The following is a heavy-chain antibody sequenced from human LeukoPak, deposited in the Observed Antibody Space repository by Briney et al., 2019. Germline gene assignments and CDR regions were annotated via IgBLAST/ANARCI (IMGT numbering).Heavy chain of an antibody. CDR3: ARSCIAVAGRWFDP. CDR1: GYTFNTYG. Sequence: ASVKVSCKASGYTFNTYGITWVRQAPGQGLEWMGWISGYNGKTKYAQKLQDRVTMTTDTSTTTAYMELRSLRSDDTAVYYCARSCIAVAGRWFDPWGQGTLVTVSS. D-gene: IGHD6-19*01. J-gene: IGHJ5*02. CDR2: ISGYNGKT. V-gene: IGHV1-18*01.